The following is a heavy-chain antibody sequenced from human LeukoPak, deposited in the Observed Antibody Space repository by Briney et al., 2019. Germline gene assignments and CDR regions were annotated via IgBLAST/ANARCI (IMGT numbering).Heavy chain of an antibody. V-gene: IGHV6-1*01. D-gene: IGHD6-19*01. CDR2: TYYRSKWKN. Sequence: SHTLSLTCVISGHSRSNSSALWNGTTHSPSRALEWLGSTYYRSKWKNDYAVSVKSRITVDPDTSKNQSSLHLNSVPPDEKAVYYCTREGGGAEAAFDYWGQGTLVTVSS. CDR1: GHSRSNSSAL. CDR3: TREGGGAEAAFDY. J-gene: IGHJ4*02.